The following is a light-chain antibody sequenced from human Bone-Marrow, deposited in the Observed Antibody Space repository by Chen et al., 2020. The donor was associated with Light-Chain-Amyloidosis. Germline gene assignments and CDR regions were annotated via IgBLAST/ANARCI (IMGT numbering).Light chain of an antibody. J-gene: IGLJ1*01. Sequence: QSALTQPASVSGSPGPSITISCTGTSSDVGGDNHVSWYQQHPDKAPKLMIYEVTNRPSCVPDRFSGSKSDNTASLTISGIQTEDEADYFCSSYTITNTLVFGGGTRVTVL. V-gene: IGLV2-14*01. CDR1: SSDVGGDNH. CDR3: SSYTITNTLV. CDR2: EVT.